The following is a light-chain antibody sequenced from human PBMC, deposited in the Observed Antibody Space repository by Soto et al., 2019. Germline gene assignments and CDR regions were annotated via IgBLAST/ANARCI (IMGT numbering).Light chain of an antibody. CDR3: QQRNTWPPPT. V-gene: IGKV3-11*01. CDR1: QSISNS. J-gene: IGKJ4*01. Sequence: EIVLTQSPVTLSLSPGERATLSCRASQSISNSLAWYQEKPGQAPRLLIYDSSNRATGIPPRFSGSGPGTDLTLTISSLEPEDFAVYYCQQRNTWPPPTFGGGTRVEI. CDR2: DSS.